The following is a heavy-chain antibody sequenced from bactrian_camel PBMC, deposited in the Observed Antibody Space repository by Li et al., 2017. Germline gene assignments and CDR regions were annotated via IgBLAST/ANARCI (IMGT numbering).Heavy chain of an antibody. CDR2: ISTEGTT. D-gene: IGHD5*01. V-gene: IGHV3S53*01. J-gene: IGHJ4*01. CDR3: AADQAPTMGWVAHPSY. CDR1: FGNYC. Sequence: HVQLVESGGGLVQPGGSLRLSCSASFGNYCMGWFRQAPGKEREGVASISTEGTTTYADSVKGRFTISSDNARNTLFLQMNSLKPEDTAMYYCAADQAPTMGWVAHPSYWGQGTQVTVS.